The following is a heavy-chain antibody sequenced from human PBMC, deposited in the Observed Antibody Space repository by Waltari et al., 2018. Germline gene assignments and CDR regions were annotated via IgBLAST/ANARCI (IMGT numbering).Heavy chain of an antibody. J-gene: IGHJ6*02. D-gene: IGHD3-3*01. V-gene: IGHV4-59*01. CDR1: GGSISSYY. CDR3: ARETYYDFWSGYYTQDYYYYYGMDV. CDR2: IYYRGST. Sequence: QVQLQESGPGLVKPSETLSLTCTVSGGSISSYYWSWIRQPPGKGLEWIGYIYYRGSTNYHPSLKSRVTISVDTSKNQFSLKLSSVTAADTAVYYCARETYYDFWSGYYTQDYYYYYGMDVWGQGTTVTVSS.